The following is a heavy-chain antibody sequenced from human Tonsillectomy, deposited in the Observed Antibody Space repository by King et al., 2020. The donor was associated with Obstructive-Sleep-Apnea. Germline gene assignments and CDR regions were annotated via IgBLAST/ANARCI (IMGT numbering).Heavy chain of an antibody. CDR1: GFTVSSNY. Sequence: VQLVESGGGLVQPGGSLRLSCVASGFTVSSNYMSWVRQAPGKGLEWLSVIYIGGTTYYADSVKGRFTISRDNSKNTLFLQMNRLRVEDTAVYYCARGHYDILTGYYSSPWGQGTLVTVSS. V-gene: IGHV3-66*01. D-gene: IGHD3-9*01. CDR2: IYIGGTT. CDR3: ARGHYDILTGYYSSP. J-gene: IGHJ5*02.